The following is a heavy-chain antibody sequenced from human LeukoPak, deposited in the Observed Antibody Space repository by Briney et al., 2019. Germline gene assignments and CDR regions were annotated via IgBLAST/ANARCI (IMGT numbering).Heavy chain of an antibody. V-gene: IGHV3-21*01. CDR1: GFTFRSYN. Sequence: GGSLRLSCAASGFTFRSYNMNWVRQAPGKRPEWVSSISSSSSYIYYADSVKGRFTISIDNAKNSLYLQMNSLRAEDTALYYCARGASRAEYWGQGTLVTVSS. J-gene: IGHJ4*02. CDR3: ARGASRAEY. CDR2: ISSSSSYI.